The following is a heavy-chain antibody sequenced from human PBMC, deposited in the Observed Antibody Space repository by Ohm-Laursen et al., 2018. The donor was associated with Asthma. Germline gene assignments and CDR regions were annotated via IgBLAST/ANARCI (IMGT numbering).Heavy chain of an antibody. V-gene: IGHV3-21*01. CDR1: GFTFSSYS. CDR2: ISSSSYI. D-gene: IGHD2-2*01. Sequence: GSLRLSCAASGFTFSSYSMNWVRQAPGKGLEWVSSISSSSYIYYADSVKGRFTISRDNAKNSLYLQMNSLRAEDTAVYYCARGGYCSSTSCYLPDYWGQGTLVTVSS. J-gene: IGHJ4*02. CDR3: ARGGYCSSTSCYLPDY.